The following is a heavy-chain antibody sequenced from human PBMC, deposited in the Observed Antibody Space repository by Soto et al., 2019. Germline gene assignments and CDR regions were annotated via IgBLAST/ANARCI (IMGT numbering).Heavy chain of an antibody. CDR1: GFTFSSYG. Sequence: QVQLVESGGGVVQPGRSLRLSCAASGFTFSSYGMHWVRQAPGKGLEWVAVISYDGSNKYYADSVKGRFTISRDNSKNTLYLQMNSLRAEDTAVYYCAKYPRRRDGYPYYFDYWGQGTLVTVSS. CDR2: ISYDGSNK. J-gene: IGHJ4*02. V-gene: IGHV3-30*18. D-gene: IGHD5-12*01. CDR3: AKYPRRRDGYPYYFDY.